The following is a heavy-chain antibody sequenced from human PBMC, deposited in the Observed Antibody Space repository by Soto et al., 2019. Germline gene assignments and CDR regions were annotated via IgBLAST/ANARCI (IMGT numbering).Heavy chain of an antibody. Sequence: ASETLSLTCAVYGGSFIGYYCSFVGQPPFKWLEWIGEINHSGSTNYNPSLKSRVTISVDTSKNQFSLKLSSVTAADTAVYYCARGKLGMATIRGAYFDYWGQGTLVTVSS. J-gene: IGHJ4*02. D-gene: IGHD5-12*01. CDR3: ARGKLGMATIRGAYFDY. CDR1: GGSFIGYY. V-gene: IGHV4-34*01. CDR2: INHSGST.